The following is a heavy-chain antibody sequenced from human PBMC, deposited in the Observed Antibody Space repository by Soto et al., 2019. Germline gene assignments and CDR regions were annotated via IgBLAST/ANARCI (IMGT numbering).Heavy chain of an antibody. CDR2: IYYTGNT. CDR3: ARATYDSSTYSLDY. Sequence: QVQLQESGPGLVKPSQTLSLTCTVSGASISGGDYYWTWIRQPPGKGLEWIGSIYYTGNTYSNPSLESRLSISVDPSNHQFALRLTSVTAPDKAIYYCARATYDSSTYSLDYWGQGTLVSVSS. CDR1: GASISGGDYY. V-gene: IGHV4-30-4*01. J-gene: IGHJ4*02. D-gene: IGHD3-22*01.